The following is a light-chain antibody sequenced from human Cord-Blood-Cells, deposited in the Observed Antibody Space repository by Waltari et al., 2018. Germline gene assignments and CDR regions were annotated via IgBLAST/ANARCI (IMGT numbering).Light chain of an antibody. CDR3: QQYGSSPYT. J-gene: IGKJ2*01. CDR1: QSVSSSY. Sequence: EIVLTQSPGTLSLSPGERATPSCRPSQSVSSSYLAWYQQKPGQAPRLLIYGASSRATGIPDMFSGSGSGTDFTLTISRLEPEDFAVYYCQQYGSSPYTFGQGTKLEIK. CDR2: GAS. V-gene: IGKV3-20*01.